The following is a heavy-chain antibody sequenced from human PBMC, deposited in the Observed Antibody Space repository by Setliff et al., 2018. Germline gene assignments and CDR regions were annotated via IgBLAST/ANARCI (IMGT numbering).Heavy chain of an antibody. CDR3: VRGEMFSTSPRAD. V-gene: IGHV3-33*08. D-gene: IGHD2-2*01. CDR1: GFTFSSYP. J-gene: IGHJ4*02. CDR2: IWYDGNNK. Sequence: SLRLSCAASGFTFSSYPMHWVRQAPGKGLEWVAVIWYDGNNKDHADSVKGRFTISRDNSKNTLYLQMDSLRVEDTAVYYCVRGEMFSTSPRADWGQGTQVTVSS.